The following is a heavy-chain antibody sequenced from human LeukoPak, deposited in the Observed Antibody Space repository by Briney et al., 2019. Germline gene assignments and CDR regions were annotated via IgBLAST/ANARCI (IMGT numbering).Heavy chain of an antibody. V-gene: IGHV4-59*01. CDR1: GASISSKY. Sequence: SETLSLTCSVSGASISSKYWSWVRQSPGKGLEWIGYIFYTGTTNYNPSLKSRVTISVDTSKNQFSLKLNSVTAADTAIYYCAGESLLTSSPSDIWGQGTRVTVSS. D-gene: IGHD3-16*02. CDR3: AGESLLTSSPSDI. J-gene: IGHJ3*02. CDR2: IFYTGTT.